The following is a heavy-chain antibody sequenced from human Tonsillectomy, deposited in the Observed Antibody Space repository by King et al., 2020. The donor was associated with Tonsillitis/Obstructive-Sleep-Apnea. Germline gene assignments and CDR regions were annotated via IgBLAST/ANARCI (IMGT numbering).Heavy chain of an antibody. D-gene: IGHD6-13*01. J-gene: IGHJ4*02. CDR1: GFTFSSDS. Sequence: VQLVESGGGLVQPGGSLRLSCAASGFTFSSDSMNWVRQAPGKGLEWGSYIISSSRTIYYADSVKGRFTISRDNAKNSLYLQMNSLRDEDTAVYYCARPEYSSSWPPGYWGQGTLVTVSS. V-gene: IGHV3-48*02. CDR2: IISSSRTI. CDR3: ARPEYSSSWPPGY.